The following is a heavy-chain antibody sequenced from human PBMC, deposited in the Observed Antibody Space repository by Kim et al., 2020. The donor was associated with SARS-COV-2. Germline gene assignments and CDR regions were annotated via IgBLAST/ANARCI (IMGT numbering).Heavy chain of an antibody. CDR3: ARGAPYGGYGDY. D-gene: IGHD4-17*01. J-gene: IGHJ4*02. V-gene: IGHV1-2*02. Sequence: NYAQKFPGRVTMTRDTSISTAYVGLSRMRSEDTAVYYCARGAPYGGYGDYWGQGTLVTVSS.